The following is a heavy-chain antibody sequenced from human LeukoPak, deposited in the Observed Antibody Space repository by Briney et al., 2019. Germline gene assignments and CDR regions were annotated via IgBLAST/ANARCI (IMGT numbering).Heavy chain of an antibody. CDR2: ISAYNGNT. Sequence: ASVKVSCKASGYTFTSYGISWVRQAPGQGLEWMGWISAYNGNTNYAQKLQGRVTMTTDTSTSTAYMELRSLRSDDTAVYYCARLGHIVVVTANDYFDYWCQGTLVTVSS. J-gene: IGHJ4*02. V-gene: IGHV1-18*01. D-gene: IGHD2-21*02. CDR1: GYTFTSYG. CDR3: ARLGHIVVVTANDYFDY.